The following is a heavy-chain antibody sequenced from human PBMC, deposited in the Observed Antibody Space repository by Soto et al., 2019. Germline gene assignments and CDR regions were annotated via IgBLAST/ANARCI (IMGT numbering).Heavy chain of an antibody. J-gene: IGHJ4*02. D-gene: IGHD2-15*01. CDR2: IYPGGSDT. V-gene: IGHV5-51*01. CDR1: GFSFTNNW. CDR3: ARQVVGYCSGGSCTPFDY. Sequence: PGESLKISCKVSGFSFTNNWIGWVRQMPGKGLEWMGIIYPGGSDTRYSPAFQGQVTISVDKSTSTAYLQWSSLKASDTAMYYCARQVVGYCSGGSCTPFDYWGQGTLVTSPQ.